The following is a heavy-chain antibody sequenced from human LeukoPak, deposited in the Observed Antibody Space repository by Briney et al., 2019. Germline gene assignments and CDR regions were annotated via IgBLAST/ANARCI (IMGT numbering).Heavy chain of an antibody. J-gene: IGHJ4*02. Sequence: SETLSLTCAVSGGSISSGGYSWSWIRQPPGKGLEWIGYIYHSGSTYYNPSLKSRVTISVDRSKNQFSLKLSSVTAADTAVYYCARGDALGYYFDYWGQGTLVTVSS. CDR1: GGSISSGGYS. V-gene: IGHV4-30-2*01. CDR2: IYHSGST. CDR3: ARGDALGYYFDY. D-gene: IGHD7-27*01.